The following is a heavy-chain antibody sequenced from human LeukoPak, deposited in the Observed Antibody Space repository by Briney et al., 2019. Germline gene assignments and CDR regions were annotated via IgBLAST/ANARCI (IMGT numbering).Heavy chain of an antibody. CDR3: ARRSYYSGSGSPPRY. CDR1: GDSISSSNW. D-gene: IGHD3-10*01. CDR2: ISHSGST. V-gene: IGHV4-4*02. Sequence: SETLSLTCAVSGDSISSSNWWSWVRQPPGKGLEWIGEISHSGSTNYNPSLKSRVTISVDTSKNQLSLKLSSVTAADTAVYYCARRSYYSGSGSPPRYWGQGTLVTVSS. J-gene: IGHJ4*02.